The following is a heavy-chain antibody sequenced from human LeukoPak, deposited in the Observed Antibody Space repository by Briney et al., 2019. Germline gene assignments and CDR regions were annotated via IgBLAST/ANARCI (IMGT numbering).Heavy chain of an antibody. CDR2: IKQDGSEK. CDR3: ARDIREWSGSYYPDY. CDR1: GFTFSSYW. V-gene: IGHV3-7*03. Sequence: GGSLRLSCAASGFTFSSYWMSWVRQAPGKGLEWVANIKQDGSEKYYVDSVKGRFTISRDNAKNSLYLQMNSLRAEDTAVYYCARDIREWSGSYYPDYWGQGTLVTVSS. J-gene: IGHJ4*02. D-gene: IGHD1-26*01.